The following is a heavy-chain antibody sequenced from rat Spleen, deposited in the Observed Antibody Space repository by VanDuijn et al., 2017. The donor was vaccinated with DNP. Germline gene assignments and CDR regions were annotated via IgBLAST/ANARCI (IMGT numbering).Heavy chain of an antibody. D-gene: IGHD4-3*01. CDR3: ARWYNSGYYFDY. CDR2: IPSRGGSS. V-gene: IGHV5-31*01. Sequence: EVQLVESGGDLVQPGRSLKLSCVASEFTFNTYWMTWFRQVPGKGLEWVASIPSRGGSSYYPDSVKGRFTISRDNAKSTLYLQMTSLRSEDMATYYCARWYNSGYYFDYWGQGVMVTVSS. CDR1: EFTFNTYW. J-gene: IGHJ2*01.